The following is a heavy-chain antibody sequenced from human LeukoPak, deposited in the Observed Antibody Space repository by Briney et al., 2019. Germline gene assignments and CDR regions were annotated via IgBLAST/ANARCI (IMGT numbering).Heavy chain of an antibody. Sequence: SETLSLTCTVSSGSISSSSYYWAWIRQPPGKGLECIGSIYYSGSTSYNPSLKSRVTISVDTSKNQFSLKLSSVTAADTAVYHCASLRERSYYARGFDYWGQGTLVTVSS. CDR2: IYYSGST. V-gene: IGHV4-39*01. CDR1: SGSISSSSYY. J-gene: IGHJ4*02. D-gene: IGHD3-3*01. CDR3: ASLRERSYYARGFDY.